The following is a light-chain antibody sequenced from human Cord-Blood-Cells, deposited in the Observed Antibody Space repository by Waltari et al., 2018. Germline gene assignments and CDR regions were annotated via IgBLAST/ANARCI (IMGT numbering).Light chain of an antibody. CDR3: CSYAGSSAWV. CDR1: SSDVGSYNL. Sequence: QSALTQPASVSGSPGQSITISCTGTSSDVGSYNLVSWYQQHPGKAPKLMIYEGSKRPSGVSNRFSGSKSSNTASLTIAGLQAEDEADYYCCSYAGSSAWVFGGGTMLTVL. V-gene: IGLV2-23*01. CDR2: EGS. J-gene: IGLJ3*02.